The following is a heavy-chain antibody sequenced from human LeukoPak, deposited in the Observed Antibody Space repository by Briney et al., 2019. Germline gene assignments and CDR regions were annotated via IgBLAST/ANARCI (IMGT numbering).Heavy chain of an antibody. CDR2: IYYSGST. D-gene: IGHD5-12*01. CDR1: GRSLSSGGYY. J-gene: IGHJ4*02. CDR3: ARGIVVTLFH. Sequence: SETLSLTCTVSGRSLSSGGYYWSWIRQHPGKGLEWIGYIYYSGSTYYNPSLKSRVTISVDTSKNHFSLKVIYVIAADTAVYYYARGIVVTLFHWGQGTLVTVSS. V-gene: IGHV4-31*03.